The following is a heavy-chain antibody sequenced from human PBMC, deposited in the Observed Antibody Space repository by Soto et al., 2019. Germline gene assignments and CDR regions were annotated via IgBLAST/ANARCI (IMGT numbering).Heavy chain of an antibody. Sequence: SVKVSCKASGGTFSSYAISWVRQAPGQGLEWMGGITPIFGTANYAQKFQGRVTITADKSTSTAYMELSSLRSEDTAVYYCARDIVVVTGHDAFDIWGQGTMVTVS. V-gene: IGHV1-69*06. CDR2: ITPIFGTA. CDR1: GGTFSSYA. J-gene: IGHJ3*02. D-gene: IGHD2-21*02. CDR3: ARDIVVVTGHDAFDI.